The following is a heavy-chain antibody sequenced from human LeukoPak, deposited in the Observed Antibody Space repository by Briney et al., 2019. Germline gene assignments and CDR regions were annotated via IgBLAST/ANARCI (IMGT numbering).Heavy chain of an antibody. V-gene: IGHV3-23*01. J-gene: IGHJ4*02. CDR1: GFTFSSYA. CDR3: AKDPGYCSGGSCYG. D-gene: IGHD2-15*01. CDR2: ISGSGGGT. Sequence: QPGGSLRLSCAASGFTFSSYAMSWVRQAPGKGLEWVSAISGSGGGTYYADSVKGRFTISRDNSKNTLYLQMNSLRAEDTAVYYCAKDPGYCSGGSCYGWGQGTLVTVSS.